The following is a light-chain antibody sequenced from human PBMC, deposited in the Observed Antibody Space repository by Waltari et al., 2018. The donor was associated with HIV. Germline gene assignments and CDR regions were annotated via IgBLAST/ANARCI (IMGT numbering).Light chain of an antibody. CDR1: QNIRTN. Sequence: DIQMTQSPSSLSASVGDRVTITCRASQNIRTNLNWYQQKPGKAPKLLIYAASSLQSGVPSRFSGSGSGTDFTLTISSLQPEDFATYYCQQSYSTPYTFGQGTKLEIK. CDR3: QQSYSTPYT. J-gene: IGKJ2*01. V-gene: IGKV1-39*01. CDR2: AAS.